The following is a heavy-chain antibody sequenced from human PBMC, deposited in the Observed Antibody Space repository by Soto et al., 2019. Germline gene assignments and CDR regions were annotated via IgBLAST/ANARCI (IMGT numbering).Heavy chain of an antibody. V-gene: IGHV3-33*01. J-gene: IGHJ3*02. CDR1: GFTFSSYG. D-gene: IGHD4-17*01. Sequence: QVQLVESGGGVVQHGRSLRLSCAASGFTFSSYGMHWVRQAPGKGLEWVAVIWYDGSNKYYADSVKGRFTISRDNSKNTLYLQMNSLRAEDTAVYYCAREGTTDSFDIWGQGTMVTVSS. CDR2: IWYDGSNK. CDR3: AREGTTDSFDI.